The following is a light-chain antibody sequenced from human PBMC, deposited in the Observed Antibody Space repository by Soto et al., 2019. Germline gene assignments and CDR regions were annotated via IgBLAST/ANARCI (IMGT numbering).Light chain of an antibody. CDR3: SSYTTSNTL. CDR2: DVS. Sequence: QSALTQPASVSGSPGQSITISCTATSSDVGDYNYVSWYQQHPGKAPKLTIYDVSHRPSGVSNRFSGSKSGNTASLTISGLQAEDEADYYCSSYTTSNTLFGGGTQLTVL. V-gene: IGLV2-14*03. J-gene: IGLJ2*01. CDR1: SSDVGDYNY.